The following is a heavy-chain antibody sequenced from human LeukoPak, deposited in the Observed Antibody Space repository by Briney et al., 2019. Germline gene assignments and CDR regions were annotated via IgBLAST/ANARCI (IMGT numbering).Heavy chain of an antibody. Sequence: SSETLSLTCTVSGGSISSYYWSWIRQPPGKGLEWIGYINYSGSTNYNPSLKSRVTISVDTSKNQFSLKLSSVTAADTAVYYCARDAYSSSSVYYYYYMDVWGKGTTVTVSS. D-gene: IGHD6-6*01. CDR1: GGSISSYY. V-gene: IGHV4-59*01. CDR2: INYSGST. CDR3: ARDAYSSSSVYYYYYMDV. J-gene: IGHJ6*03.